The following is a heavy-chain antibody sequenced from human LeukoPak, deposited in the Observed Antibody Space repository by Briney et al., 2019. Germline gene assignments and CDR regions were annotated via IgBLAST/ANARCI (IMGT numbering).Heavy chain of an antibody. CDR2: ISAYNGNT. CDR1: GYTFTSYG. V-gene: IGHV1-18*01. CDR3: ARDEVAEGPLAAAGIQFDY. Sequence: ASVKVSCKASGYTFTSYGISWVRQAPGQGLEWMGWISAYNGNTNYAQKLQGRVTMTTDTSTSTAYMELRSLRSDDTAVYYCARDEVAEGPLAAAGIQFDYWGQGTLVTVSS. J-gene: IGHJ4*02. D-gene: IGHD6-13*01.